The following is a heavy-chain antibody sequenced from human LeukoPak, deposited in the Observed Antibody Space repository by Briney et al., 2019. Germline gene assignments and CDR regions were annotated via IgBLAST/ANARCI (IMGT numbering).Heavy chain of an antibody. Sequence: GGSLRLSCAASRFTFSSYTMNWVRQAPGNGLKWVSSISSRSSYTYYADSVKGRFTISRDNAKNSLYLQMNSLRAEDTAVYYCARDLGLLGPTVLDYWGQGSLAIVSS. V-gene: IGHV3-21*01. D-gene: IGHD1-26*01. CDR2: ISSRSSYT. CDR1: RFTFSSYT. J-gene: IGHJ4*02. CDR3: ARDLGLLGPTVLDY.